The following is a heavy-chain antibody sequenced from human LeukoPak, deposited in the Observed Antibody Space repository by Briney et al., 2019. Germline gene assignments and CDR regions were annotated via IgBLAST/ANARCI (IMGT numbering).Heavy chain of an antibody. CDR1: GGTFSSYA. Sequence: SVTVSCKASGGTFSSYAISWVRQAPGQGLEWMGGIIPIFGTANYAQKFQGRVTITADESTSTAYMELSSLRSEDTAVYYCARGYCSGGSCYQRGFYYYGMDVWGQGTTVTVSS. CDR2: IIPIFGTA. J-gene: IGHJ6*02. CDR3: ARGYCSGGSCYQRGFYYYGMDV. V-gene: IGHV1-69*01. D-gene: IGHD2-15*01.